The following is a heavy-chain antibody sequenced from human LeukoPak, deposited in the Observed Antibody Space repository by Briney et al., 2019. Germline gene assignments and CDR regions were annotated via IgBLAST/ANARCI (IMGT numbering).Heavy chain of an antibody. CDR1: GFTFSNYW. CDR2: IKEDGSEK. Sequence: PGGSLRLSCAVAGFTFSNYWMNWVRQAPGKGLEWVANIKEDGSEKNCVDSVKGRFTISRDNAKNSLYLQMNSLGAEDTAVYYCVGGAHAGYWGQGTLVTVSS. D-gene: IGHD1-26*01. J-gene: IGHJ4*02. V-gene: IGHV3-7*01. CDR3: VGGAHAGY.